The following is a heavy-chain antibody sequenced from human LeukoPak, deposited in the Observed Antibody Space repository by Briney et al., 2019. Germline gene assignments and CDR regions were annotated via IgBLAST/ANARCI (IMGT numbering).Heavy chain of an antibody. CDR3: ARDESGPAY. CDR1: GFTFSSYS. D-gene: IGHD3-3*01. Sequence: GGSPRLSCAASGFTFSSYSMNWVRQAPGKGLEWVANIKEDGSEKYYVDSVKGRFTISRDNAKSSLYLQMNSLRAEDSALYYCARDESGPAYWGQGTLVTVSS. CDR2: IKEDGSEK. J-gene: IGHJ4*02. V-gene: IGHV3-7*01.